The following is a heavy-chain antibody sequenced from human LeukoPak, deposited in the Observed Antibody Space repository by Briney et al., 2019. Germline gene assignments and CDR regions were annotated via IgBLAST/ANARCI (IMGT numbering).Heavy chain of an antibody. V-gene: IGHV1-69*04. CDR1: GGTFSSYA. D-gene: IGHD3-22*01. J-gene: IGHJ4*02. CDR3: ARRGYYDSSGYTKYYFDY. CDR2: IIPILGIA. Sequence: SVKVSCKASGGTFSSYAISWVRQAPGQGLEWMGRIIPILGIANYAQKFQGRVTITADKSTSTAYMELSSLRSEDTAVYYCARRGYYDSSGYTKYYFDYWGQGTLVTVSS.